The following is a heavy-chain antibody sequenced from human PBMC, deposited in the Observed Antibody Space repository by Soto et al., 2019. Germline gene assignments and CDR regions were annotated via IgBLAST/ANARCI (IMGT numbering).Heavy chain of an antibody. J-gene: IGHJ6*02. V-gene: IGHV1-3*01. CDR1: GYTFTSYG. CDR2: INPGNGNT. D-gene: IGHD2-2*02. CDR3: ARFVRSCSGTTCYTRADV. Sequence: GASVKVSCKASGYTFTSYGMNWVRQAPGRGLEWMGWINPGNGNTKYSQKFQGRVIIERDTSASTAYMELSSLRSEDTAVYYCARFVRSCSGTTCYTRADVWGQGTTVTVSS.